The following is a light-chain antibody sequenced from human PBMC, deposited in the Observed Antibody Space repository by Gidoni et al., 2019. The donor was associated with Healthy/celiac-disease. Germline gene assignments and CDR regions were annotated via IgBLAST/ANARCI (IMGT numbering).Light chain of an antibody. CDR2: EDS. J-gene: IGLJ2*01. Sequence: SYELTQPPSVSVSPGQTARITCSGDALPKKYAYWYQQTSGQAPVLVIYEDSKRPSGIPERFSGSSSGTMATLTIRGAQVEDEADYYCYSTDSSGNRVFGGGTKLTVL. CDR3: YSTDSSGNRV. V-gene: IGLV3-10*01. CDR1: ALPKKY.